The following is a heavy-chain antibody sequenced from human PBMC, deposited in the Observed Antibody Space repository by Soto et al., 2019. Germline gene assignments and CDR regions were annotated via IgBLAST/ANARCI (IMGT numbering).Heavy chain of an antibody. D-gene: IGHD6-25*01. Sequence: GGSLRLSCAASGFTFDDYGMSWVRQAPGKGLEWVSGINWNGGSTGYADSVKGRFTISRDNAKNSLYLQMNSLRAEDTALYHCARDHSSGDAFDIWGRGTMVTVSS. CDR1: GFTFDDYG. J-gene: IGHJ3*02. CDR3: ARDHSSGDAFDI. CDR2: INWNGGST. V-gene: IGHV3-20*01.